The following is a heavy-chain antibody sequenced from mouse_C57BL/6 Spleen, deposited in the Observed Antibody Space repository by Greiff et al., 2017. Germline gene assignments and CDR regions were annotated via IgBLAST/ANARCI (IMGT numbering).Heavy chain of an antibody. Sequence: EVKLVESEGGLVQPGSSMKLSCTASGFTFSDYYMAWVRQVPEKGLEWVANINYDGSSTYYLDSLKSRFIISRDNAKNILYLQLSSLKSDDTATYYCARLVFTYFDYWGQVTTLTVSS. CDR2: INYDGSST. CDR1: GFTFSDYY. CDR3: ARLVFTYFDY. J-gene: IGHJ2*01. V-gene: IGHV5-16*01.